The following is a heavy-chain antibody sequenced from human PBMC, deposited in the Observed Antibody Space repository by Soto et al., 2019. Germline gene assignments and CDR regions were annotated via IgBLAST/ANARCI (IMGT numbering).Heavy chain of an antibody. V-gene: IGHV4-59*01. CDR3: ARVGTEKWFDP. J-gene: IGHJ5*02. CDR2: IYYSGST. D-gene: IGHD1-1*01. CDR1: GGSISSYY. Sequence: PSETLSLTCTVSGGSISSYYWSWIRQPPGKGLEWIGYIYYSGSTNYNPSLKSRVTISVDTSKNQFSLKLSSVTAADTAVYYCARVGTEKWFDPWGQGTLVTVSS.